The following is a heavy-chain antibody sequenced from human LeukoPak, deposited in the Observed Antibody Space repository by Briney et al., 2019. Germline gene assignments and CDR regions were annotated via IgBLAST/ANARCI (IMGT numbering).Heavy chain of an antibody. D-gene: IGHD1-1*01. CDR2: ISWNSGSI. CDR3: AKGYFAFDI. V-gene: IGHV3-9*01. Sequence: GRSLRLSCAASGFTFDDYAMHWVRQAPGKGLEWVSGISWNSGSIGYADSVKGRFTISRDNAKNSLYLQMNSLRAEDTALYYCAKGYFAFDIWGQGTMVTVSS. J-gene: IGHJ3*02. CDR1: GFTFDDYA.